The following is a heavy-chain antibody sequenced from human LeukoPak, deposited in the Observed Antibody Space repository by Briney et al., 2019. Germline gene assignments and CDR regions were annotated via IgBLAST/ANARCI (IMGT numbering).Heavy chain of an antibody. CDR3: ASLYRPNWGNYSFDY. D-gene: IGHD7-27*01. CDR1: GYTLTDYH. V-gene: IGHV1-2*02. CDR2: RNPNSGGT. J-gene: IGHJ4*02. Sequence: GASVKVSCKASGYTLTDYHMHWVRQAPGQGLEWRGWRNPNSGGTHYAQKIQGRVTMTRDTSISTAYMELSRLKSDYTAVYFCASLYRPNWGNYSFDYWGQGTLVTVSS.